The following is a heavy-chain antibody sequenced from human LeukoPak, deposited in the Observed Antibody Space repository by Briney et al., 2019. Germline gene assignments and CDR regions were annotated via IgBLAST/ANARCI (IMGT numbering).Heavy chain of an antibody. J-gene: IGHJ4*02. Sequence: PGGSLRLSCAASGFTFNSYAMSWVRQAPGKGLEWVSAISGSGGSTYYADSVKGRFTISRDNSKNTLYLQMNSLRAEDTAVYYCAKGDKSSSSGFTALGYWGQGTLVTVSS. CDR3: AKGDKSSSSGFTALGY. CDR2: ISGSGGST. D-gene: IGHD6-6*01. V-gene: IGHV3-23*01. CDR1: GFTFNSYA.